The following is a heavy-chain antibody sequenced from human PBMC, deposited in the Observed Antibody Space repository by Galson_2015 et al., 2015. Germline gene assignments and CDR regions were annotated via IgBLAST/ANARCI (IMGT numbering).Heavy chain of an antibody. CDR3: ARIASHAYYWYFDL. D-gene: IGHD3-16*01. J-gene: IGHJ2*01. Sequence: SLRLSCAASGFRFSNYDMYWVRHGPGKGLEWVSAIGPAGDTYYQDSVKGRLTISRENAKNALSLQMNSLRAGGTAVYYCARIASHAYYWYFDLWGRGTLVTVSS. V-gene: IGHV3-13*04. CDR1: GFRFSNYD. CDR2: IGPAGDT.